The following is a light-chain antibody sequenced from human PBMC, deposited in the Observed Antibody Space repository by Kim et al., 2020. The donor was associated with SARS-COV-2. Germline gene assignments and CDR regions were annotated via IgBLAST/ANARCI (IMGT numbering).Light chain of an antibody. CDR2: AAS. CDR3: QQYDQWPYT. CDR1: QSVTNN. Sequence: SVSPGEGATLSCRASQSVTNNLAWYQQKAGQAPGLVIYAASTRATGVPARFSGSGSGTEFTLTISSLQSEDFALYYCQQYDQWPYTFGQGTKLEI. V-gene: IGKV3-15*01. J-gene: IGKJ2*01.